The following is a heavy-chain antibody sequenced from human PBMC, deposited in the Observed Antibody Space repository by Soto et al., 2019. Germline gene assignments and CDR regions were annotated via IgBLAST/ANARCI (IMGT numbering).Heavy chain of an antibody. V-gene: IGHV3-23*01. Sequence: PGGSLRLSCAASGFTFSSYAMSWVRQAPGKGLEWVSAISGSGGSTYYADSVKGRFTISRDNSKNTLYLQMNSLRAEDTAVYYCAKEVAINEDWNYSYYYYMDVWGKGTTVTVSS. CDR1: GFTFSSYA. D-gene: IGHD1-1*01. CDR3: AKEVAINEDWNYSYYYYMDV. CDR2: ISGSGGST. J-gene: IGHJ6*03.